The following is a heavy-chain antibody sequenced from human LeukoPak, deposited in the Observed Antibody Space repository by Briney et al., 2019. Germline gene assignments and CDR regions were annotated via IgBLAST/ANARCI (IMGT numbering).Heavy chain of an antibody. J-gene: IGHJ4*02. Sequence: TSETLSLTCTVSGGSISSSSHYWGWIRQPPGKGLEWIGSMYYSGSTYHNPSLKSRVTISVDTSKNQLSLKLSSVTAADTAVYYCARQGEYNWKPVGYWGQGTLVTVSS. CDR1: GGSISSSSHY. CDR2: MYYSGST. CDR3: ARQGEYNWKPVGY. V-gene: IGHV4-39*01. D-gene: IGHD1-20*01.